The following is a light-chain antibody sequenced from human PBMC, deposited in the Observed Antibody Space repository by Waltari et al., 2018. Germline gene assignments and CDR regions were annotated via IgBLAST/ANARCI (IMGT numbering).Light chain of an antibody. J-gene: IGLJ3*02. CDR2: EVS. CDR3: CSYAVSSTWV. V-gene: IGLV2-23*02. CDR1: SSDVGSYNL. Sequence: QSALTQPASVSGSPGPSITISCTGTSSDVGSYNLVSWYQQHPGKAPKLIIYEVSKRPSGVSNRFSGSKSGNTASLTISGLQAEDEADYYCCSYAVSSTWVFGGGTKLTVL.